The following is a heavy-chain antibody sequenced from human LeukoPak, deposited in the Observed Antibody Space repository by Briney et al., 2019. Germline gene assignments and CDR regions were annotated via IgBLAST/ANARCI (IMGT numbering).Heavy chain of an antibody. Sequence: GGSLRLSCAASGFTFSNYWMTWVRQAPGKGLEWVSVISANGGDTFYADSVKGRFTISRDNYKNTLYLQMNSLRVEDTAVYYCAKGRTLVGGSTRSYDYWGQGTLVTVSS. CDR3: AKGRTLVGGSTRSYDY. D-gene: IGHD1-26*01. V-gene: IGHV3-23*01. CDR1: GFTFSNYW. J-gene: IGHJ4*02. CDR2: ISANGGDT.